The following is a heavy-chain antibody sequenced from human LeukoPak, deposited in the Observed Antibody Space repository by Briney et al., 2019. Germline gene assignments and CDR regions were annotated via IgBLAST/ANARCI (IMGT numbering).Heavy chain of an antibody. CDR3: ARSRGMSMNDKNLLY. J-gene: IGHJ4*02. Sequence: GGSLRLSCAASGFTFSAYTLNWVRQAPGKGLEWVSSIKGSDNYIYNADSVAGRFPVSTDDAQNSIYLQMNSLRVEDTAIYYCARSRGMSMNDKNLLYWGQGSLVTVSS. D-gene: IGHD3-10*01. CDR1: GFTFSAYT. V-gene: IGHV3-21*06. CDR2: IKGSDNYI.